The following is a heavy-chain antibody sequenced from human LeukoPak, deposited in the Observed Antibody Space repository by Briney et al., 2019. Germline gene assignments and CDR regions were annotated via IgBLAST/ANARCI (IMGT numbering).Heavy chain of an antibody. J-gene: IGHJ4*02. D-gene: IGHD2-21*01. CDR2: IKEVGREE. CDR3: AAGDDLDY. CDR1: GLTFSRSW. V-gene: IGHV3-7*03. Sequence: GGSPRLSCVASGLTFSRSWMYWVRQAPGKGLEGAANIKEVGREESYVDSVKGRFTISKDNAANSLYLQMNSLRVEDTAVYYCAAGDDLDYWGRGIPVTVSS.